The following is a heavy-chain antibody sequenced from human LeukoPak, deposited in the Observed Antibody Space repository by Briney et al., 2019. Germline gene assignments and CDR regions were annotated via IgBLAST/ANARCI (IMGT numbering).Heavy chain of an antibody. CDR1: GFSFSGYA. Sequence: GRSLRLSCAASGFSFSGYAMHWVRQTPAKGLEWVVFISDDGSIEHYEASVKGRFTISRDNSRNTVNLQMNSLRGDDTAVYYCVKDRMGRSSDELDFWGQGTLVTVSS. V-gene: IGHV3-30*18. CDR2: ISDDGSIE. J-gene: IGHJ4*02. D-gene: IGHD6-19*01. CDR3: VKDRMGRSSDELDF.